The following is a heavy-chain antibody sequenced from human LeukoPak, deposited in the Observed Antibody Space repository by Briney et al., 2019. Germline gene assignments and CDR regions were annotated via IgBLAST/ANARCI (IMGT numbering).Heavy chain of an antibody. CDR3: AKSYFDYSTYYSYYFNL. D-gene: IGHD4-11*01. J-gene: IGHJ4*02. V-gene: IGHV4-4*09. CDR2: VYTSGST. Sequence: SGTLSLTCTVSGGSISDGYWSWIRQPPGRGLEWIGYVYTSGSTKYSPSLKSRVTISVDTSKSQFALKLSSVTAADTAVYFCAKSYFDYSTYYSYYFNLWGQGALVTVSS. CDR1: GGSISDGY.